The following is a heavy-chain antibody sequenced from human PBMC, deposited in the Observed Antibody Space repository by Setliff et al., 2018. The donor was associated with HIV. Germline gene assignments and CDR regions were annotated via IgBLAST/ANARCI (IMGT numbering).Heavy chain of an antibody. J-gene: IGHJ4*02. D-gene: IGHD3-3*01. Sequence: GASVKVSLKASCYTFNSYGISWVRQAPGQGLEWMGWISAYNGNTNYAQKLQGRVNMTTDTSTSTASLKLSSVTAADTAVYYCASESYFYYFDYWGQGTLVTVSS. CDR3: ASESYFYYFDY. CDR1: CYTFNSYG. CDR2: ISAYNGNT. V-gene: IGHV1-18*01.